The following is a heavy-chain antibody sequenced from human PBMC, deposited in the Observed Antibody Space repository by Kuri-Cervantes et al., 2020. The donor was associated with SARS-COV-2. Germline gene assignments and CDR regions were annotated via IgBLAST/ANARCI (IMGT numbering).Heavy chain of an antibody. D-gene: IGHD2-15*01. V-gene: IGHV1-69*13. CDR2: IIPIFGTA. CDR1: GGTFSSYA. J-gene: IGHJ6*02. Sequence: SVTVSCKVSGGTFSSYAISWVRQAPGQGLEWMGGIIPIFGTANYAQKFQGRVTITADESTSTAYMELSSLRSEDTAVYYCARSGWSKKHGYYYYGMDVWGQGTTVTVSS. CDR3: ARSGWSKKHGYYYYGMDV.